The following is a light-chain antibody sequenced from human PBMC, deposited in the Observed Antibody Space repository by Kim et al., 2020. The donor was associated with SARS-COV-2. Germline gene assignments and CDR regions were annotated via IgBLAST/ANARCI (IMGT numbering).Light chain of an antibody. CDR1: ETISTY. J-gene: IGKJ4*01. CDR3: QQRSNRVT. V-gene: IGKV3-11*01. CDR2: DAS. Sequence: SLSPGERATLSCRASETISTYLAWYQQKPGQAPRLLIYDASKRATGIPARFSGSGSGTDFTLSISSLEPEDFAVYYCQQRSNRVTFGGGTKVDIK.